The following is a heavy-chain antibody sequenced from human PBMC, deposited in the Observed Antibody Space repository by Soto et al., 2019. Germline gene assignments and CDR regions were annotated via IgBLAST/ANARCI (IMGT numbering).Heavy chain of an antibody. Sequence: GGSLRLSCAASGFTFSSYAMNWVRQAPGKGLEWVSGISDSGSSTFYADSVKGRFTISRDNSKNTLYLQMNSLRAEDTAIYYCARDFNVETQCLRSEFDYWGQGTLVTVSS. CDR1: GFTFSSYA. D-gene: IGHD5-12*01. CDR3: ARDFNVETQCLRSEFDY. V-gene: IGHV3-23*01. CDR2: ISDSGSST. J-gene: IGHJ4*02.